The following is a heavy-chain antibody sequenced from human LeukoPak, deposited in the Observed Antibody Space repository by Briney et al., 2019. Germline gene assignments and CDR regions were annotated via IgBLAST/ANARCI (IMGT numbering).Heavy chain of an antibody. Sequence: ASVKVSCKVSGYTLTGLSMHWVRQAPGKGLEWMGGFDPEDGETIYAQKFQGRVTMTEDTSTDTAYMELSSLRSEDTAVYYCATDLAAAGTCDYWGQGTLVTVSS. CDR3: ATDLAAAGTCDY. V-gene: IGHV1-24*01. CDR2: FDPEDGET. D-gene: IGHD6-13*01. J-gene: IGHJ4*02. CDR1: GYTLTGLS.